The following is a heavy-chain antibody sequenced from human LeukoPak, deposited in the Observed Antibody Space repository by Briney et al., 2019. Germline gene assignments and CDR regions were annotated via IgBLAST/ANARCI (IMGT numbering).Heavy chain of an antibody. CDR3: AKSVEQQAPDFDY. CDR1: GFTFSSYG. D-gene: IGHD6-13*01. CDR2: IRYDGSNK. V-gene: IGHV3-30*02. J-gene: IGHJ4*02. Sequence: PGGSLRLSCAASGFTFSSYGMHWVRQAPGKGLKWVAFIRYDGSNKYYADSVKGRFTISRDNSKNTLYLQMNSLRAEDTAVYYCAKSVEQQAPDFDYWGQGTLVTVSS.